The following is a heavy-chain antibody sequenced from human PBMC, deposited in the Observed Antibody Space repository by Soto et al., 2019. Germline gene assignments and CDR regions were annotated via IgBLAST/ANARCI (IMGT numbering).Heavy chain of an antibody. V-gene: IGHV3-73*01. CDR1: GFSLSDYA. Sequence: GGSLRLSCVASGFSLSDYAVNWVRQASGKGLEWVGRIRSKANSYATAYAASVKGRFTISRDDSKNTAYLQMNSLKTEDTAVYYCTRDFDAALDVWGKGTTVTVSS. D-gene: IGHD2-15*01. J-gene: IGHJ6*04. CDR2: IRSKANSYAT. CDR3: TRDFDAALDV.